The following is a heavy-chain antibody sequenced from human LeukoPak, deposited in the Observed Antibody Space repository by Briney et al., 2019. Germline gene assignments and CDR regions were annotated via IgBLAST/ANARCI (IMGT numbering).Heavy chain of an antibody. CDR2: ISSSGSTI. CDR1: GFTFSSYE. V-gene: IGHV3-48*03. J-gene: IGHJ5*02. D-gene: IGHD1-7*01. Sequence: PGGSLRLSCAASGFTFSSYEVNWVRQAPGKGLEWVSYISSSGSTIYYADSVKGRFTISRDNAKNSPYLQMNSLRAEDTAVYYCAREGTSITGTRRGFDPWGQGTLVTVSS. CDR3: AREGTSITGTRRGFDP.